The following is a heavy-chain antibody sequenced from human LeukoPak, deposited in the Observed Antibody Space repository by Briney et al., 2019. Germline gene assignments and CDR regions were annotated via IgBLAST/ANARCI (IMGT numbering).Heavy chain of an antibody. CDR3: ARGPLIPVYYYYYMDV. D-gene: IGHD1-14*01. J-gene: IGHJ6*03. Sequence: SETLSLACTVSGGSISSGSYYWSWIRQPAGKGLEWIGRIYTSGSTNYNPSLKSRVTISVDTSKNQFSLRLSSVTAADTAVYYYARGPLIPVYYYYYMDVWGKGTTVTVSS. CDR1: GGSISSGSYY. V-gene: IGHV4-61*02. CDR2: IYTSGST.